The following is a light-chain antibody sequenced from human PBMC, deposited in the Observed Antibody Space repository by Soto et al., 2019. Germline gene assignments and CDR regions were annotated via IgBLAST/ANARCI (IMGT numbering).Light chain of an antibody. CDR2: AAS. J-gene: IGKJ5*01. CDR3: QQINSYPIT. Sequence: DIQLTQSPSFLSASVGDRVTITCRASQGINSYLAWYQQKPGKVPKLLIYAASALQSGVPSRFSGSGSGTECTLTISSLQREEFATYDCQQINSYPITFGQGTRLEI. CDR1: QGINSY. V-gene: IGKV1-9*01.